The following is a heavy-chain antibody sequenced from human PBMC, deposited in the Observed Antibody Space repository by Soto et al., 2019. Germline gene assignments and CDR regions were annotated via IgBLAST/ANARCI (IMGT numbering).Heavy chain of an antibody. CDR1: GGSISNGGYS. CDR3: AKVRGSRSHAPNSSDS. J-gene: IGHJ4*02. D-gene: IGHD3-16*01. V-gene: IGHV4-31*02. Sequence: TLALTCTASGGSISNGGYSWDCVRQHKGRGLGLFGNIRSGRSTWYNPSLKGRVTISVDTSKDQFSLQLGSVRAADTAVYYCAKVRGSRSHAPNSSDSWGPGTLVTVSS. CDR2: IRSGRST.